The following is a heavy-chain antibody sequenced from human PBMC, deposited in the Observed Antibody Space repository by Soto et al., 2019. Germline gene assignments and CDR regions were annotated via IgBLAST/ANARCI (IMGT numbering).Heavy chain of an antibody. Sequence: GESLKISCNGSGDSFTSYWIGWVRQMTGKGLEWMGIIYPGESDTRYSPSFQGQVTFSADKSISTAYLQWSSLKASDTAMYYCARQVGATRFDYWGQGTLVTVS. CDR2: IYPGESDT. CDR1: GDSFTSYW. CDR3: ARQVGATRFDY. D-gene: IGHD1-26*01. J-gene: IGHJ4*02. V-gene: IGHV5-51*01.